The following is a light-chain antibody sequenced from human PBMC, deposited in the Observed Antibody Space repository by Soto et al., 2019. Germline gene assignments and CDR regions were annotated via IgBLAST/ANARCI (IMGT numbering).Light chain of an antibody. CDR2: EVT. CDR1: SSDVGGYNY. Sequence: HSVLTQPPSASGVPGELVTIFCNGNSSDVGGYNYVSWYQQHPGKAPKLLIFEVTKRPSGVPNRFSGSKSGNTASLTVSGLQTEDEADYYCTSYAGNNIYVFGTGTKVTVL. CDR3: TSYAGNNIYV. J-gene: IGLJ1*01. V-gene: IGLV2-8*01.